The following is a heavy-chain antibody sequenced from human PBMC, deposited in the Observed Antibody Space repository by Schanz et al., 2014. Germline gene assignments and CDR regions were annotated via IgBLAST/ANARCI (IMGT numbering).Heavy chain of an antibody. CDR2: IYSGIGA. Sequence: EQLAESGGGLVQPGGSLRLSCAVSGFTVSSNHMSWVRQAPGKGLEWVSVIYSGIGAYYADSVKDRFTVSRDNSKNTVYLQMNRLRAEDTAVYYCARVHHYDPSGWGYFDYWGQGALVTVSS. V-gene: IGHV3-66*01. CDR3: ARVHHYDPSGWGYFDY. J-gene: IGHJ4*02. CDR1: GFTVSSNH. D-gene: IGHD3-22*01.